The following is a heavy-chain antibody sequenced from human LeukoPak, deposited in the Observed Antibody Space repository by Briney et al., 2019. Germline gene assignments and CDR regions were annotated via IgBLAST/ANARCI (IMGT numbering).Heavy chain of an antibody. CDR2: ISGRGGST. V-gene: IGHV3-23*01. D-gene: IGHD4-17*01. CDR3: AKPTGVNTVTAPFEY. Sequence: GGSLRLSCVASEFTFSNYAMSWVRQAPGKGLEWVSAISGRGGSTYYADSVKGRFTISKDNSKNTLYLQMNSLRAEDTAVYYCAKPTGVNTVTAPFEYWGQGTLGTVSS. CDR1: EFTFSNYA. J-gene: IGHJ4*02.